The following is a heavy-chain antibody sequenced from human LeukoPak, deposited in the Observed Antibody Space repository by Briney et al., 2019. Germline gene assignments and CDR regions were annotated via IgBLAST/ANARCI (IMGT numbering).Heavy chain of an antibody. CDR1: GYTLTGYY. Sequence: ASVKVSCKASGYTLTGYYMHWVRQAPGQGLEWMGWINPNSGGTNYAQKFQGRVTMTRDTSISTAYMELSRLRSDDTAVYYCARDRAVRVPTSCGYWGQGTLVTVSS. J-gene: IGHJ4*02. CDR3: ARDRAVRVPTSCGY. V-gene: IGHV1-2*02. D-gene: IGHD3-10*01. CDR2: INPNSGGT.